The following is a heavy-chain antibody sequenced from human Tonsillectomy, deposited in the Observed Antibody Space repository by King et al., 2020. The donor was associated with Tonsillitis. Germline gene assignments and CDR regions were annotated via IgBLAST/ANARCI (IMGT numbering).Heavy chain of an antibody. J-gene: IGHJ4*02. CDR3: ARLYSGYEFVEY. CDR1: GFTFSSYW. CDR2: IKQDGSGK. D-gene: IGHD5-12*01. Sequence: QLVQSGGGVVQPGGSLRLSCAASGFTFSSYWMSGVRRAPGNVLEWVANIKQDGSGKYYVVSVKGRFTISRDNAKNSLYLQMNSLRAEDTAVYYCARLYSGYEFVEYWGQGTLVTVSS. V-gene: IGHV3-7*01.